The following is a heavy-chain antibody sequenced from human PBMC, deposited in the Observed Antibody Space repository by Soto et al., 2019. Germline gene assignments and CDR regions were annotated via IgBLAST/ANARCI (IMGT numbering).Heavy chain of an antibody. CDR2: MNPNSGNT. V-gene: IGHV1-8*01. CDR3: ARGPDDYSNYGLDY. J-gene: IGHJ4*02. Sequence: ASVKVSCKASGYTFTSYDINWVRQATGQGLEWMGWMNPNSGNTGYAQKFQGRVTMTRNTSISTAYMELSSLRSEDTAVYYCARGPDDYSNYGLDYWGQGTLVTVSS. D-gene: IGHD4-4*01. CDR1: GYTFTSYD.